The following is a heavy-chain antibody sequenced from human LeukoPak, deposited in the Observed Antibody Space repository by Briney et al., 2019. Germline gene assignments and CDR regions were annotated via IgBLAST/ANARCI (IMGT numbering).Heavy chain of an antibody. Sequence: GTSVKVSCKASGFTFTSSAMQWVRQARGQRLEWIGWIVVGSGNTNYAQKFQERVTITRDMSTSTAYMELSSLRSEDTAVYYCAADPDSSGWCGGGDYWGQGTLVTVSS. CDR2: IVVGSGNT. CDR1: GFTFTSSA. V-gene: IGHV1-58*02. D-gene: IGHD6-19*01. J-gene: IGHJ4*02. CDR3: AADPDSSGWCGGGDY.